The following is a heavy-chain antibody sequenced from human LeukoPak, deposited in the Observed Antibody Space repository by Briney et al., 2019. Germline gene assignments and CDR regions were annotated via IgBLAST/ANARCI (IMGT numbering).Heavy chain of an antibody. D-gene: IGHD3-3*01. CDR1: GGSISSGGYY. CDR2: IYYSGST. Sequence: PSQTLSLTCTVSGGSISSGGYYWSWIRQHPGKGLEWIGYIYYSGSTYYNPSLKSRVTISVDTSKNQFSLKLSSVTAADTAVYYCARSGPIFGVVIIHGWFDPWGQGTLVTVSS. CDR3: ARSGPIFGVVIIHGWFDP. J-gene: IGHJ5*02. V-gene: IGHV4-31*03.